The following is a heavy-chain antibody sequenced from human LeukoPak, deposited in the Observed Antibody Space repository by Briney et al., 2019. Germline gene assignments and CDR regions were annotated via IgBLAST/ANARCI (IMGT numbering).Heavy chain of an antibody. J-gene: IGHJ5*02. D-gene: IGHD2-15*01. CDR2: IYPGDSET. CDR1: GYSFTNYW. CDR3: ARGENTPLSATWVGWFDP. Sequence: GESLKISCQGSGYSFTNYWIAWVRQMPGEGLEWMGLIYPGDSETRYSPSFQGQVTMSADKSTSTAFLQWSSLKASDTAMYFCARGENTPLSATWVGWFDPWGQGTLVTVSS. V-gene: IGHV5-51*01.